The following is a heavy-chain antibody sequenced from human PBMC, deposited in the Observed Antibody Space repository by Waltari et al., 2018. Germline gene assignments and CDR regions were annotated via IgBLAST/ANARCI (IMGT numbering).Heavy chain of an antibody. D-gene: IGHD3-3*01. Sequence: QVQLQQWGAGLLKPSETLSLTCAVYGGSFSGYYWSWIRQPPGKGLEWIGEINHSGSTNYNPSLKSRVTISVDTSKNQFSRKLSSVTAADTAVYYCARGGRRITIFGVVRNYYGMDVWGQGTTVTVSS. CDR2: INHSGST. CDR1: GGSFSGYY. CDR3: ARGGRRITIFGVVRNYYGMDV. J-gene: IGHJ6*02. V-gene: IGHV4-34*01.